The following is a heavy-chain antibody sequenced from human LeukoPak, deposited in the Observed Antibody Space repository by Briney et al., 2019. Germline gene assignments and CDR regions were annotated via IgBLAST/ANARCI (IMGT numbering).Heavy chain of an antibody. CDR2: ISYDGSNK. J-gene: IGHJ5*02. CDR1: GFTFSSYG. CDR3: ARLESAPP. Sequence: PGGSLRLSCAASGFTFSSYGMHWVRQAPGKGLEWVAVISYDGSNKYYADSVKGRFTISRDNSKNTLYLQMNSLRAEDTALYYCARLESAPPWGQGTLVTVSS. V-gene: IGHV3-30*03. D-gene: IGHD1-1*01.